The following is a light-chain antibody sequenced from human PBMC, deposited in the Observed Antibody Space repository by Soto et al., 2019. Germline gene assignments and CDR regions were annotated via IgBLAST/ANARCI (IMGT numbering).Light chain of an antibody. CDR1: SSNIGAGSD. CDR3: QTYDSSLSGLYV. V-gene: IGLV1-40*01. J-gene: IGLJ1*01. CDR2: GNT. Sequence: QSVLTQPPSISGAPGQRVTISCTASSSNIGAGSDVHWYHQLPGTAPKLLIYGNTNRPSGVPDRFSGSKSGTSASLAIAGLQTEDEGDYYCQTYDSSLSGLYVFGTGTKLTVL.